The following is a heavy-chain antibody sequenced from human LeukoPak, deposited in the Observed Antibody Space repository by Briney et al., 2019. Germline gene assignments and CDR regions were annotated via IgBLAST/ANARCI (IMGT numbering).Heavy chain of an antibody. J-gene: IGHJ3*02. CDR3: ARGVYCTNGVCSNDAFDI. D-gene: IGHD2-8*01. CDR2: INHSGST. CDR1: GGSFSGYY. Sequence: PSETLSLTCAVYGGSFSGYYWSWIRQPPGKGLEWIGEINHSGSTNYNPSLKSRVTISVDTSKNQFSLKLSSVTAADTAVYYCARGVYCTNGVCSNDAFDIWGQGTMVTVSS. V-gene: IGHV4-34*01.